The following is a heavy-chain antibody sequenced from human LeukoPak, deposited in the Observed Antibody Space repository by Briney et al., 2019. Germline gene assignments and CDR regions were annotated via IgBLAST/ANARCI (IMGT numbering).Heavy chain of an antibody. J-gene: IGHJ4*02. CDR3: AKDQELELHY. Sequence: GGSLRLSCAASGFTFSSYSMNWVRQAPGKGLEWVSSISSSSSYIYYADSVKGRFTISRDNSKNTLYLQMNSLRAEDTAVYYCAKDQELELHYWGQGTLVTVSS. D-gene: IGHD1-7*01. CDR2: ISSSSSYI. CDR1: GFTFSSYS. V-gene: IGHV3-21*01.